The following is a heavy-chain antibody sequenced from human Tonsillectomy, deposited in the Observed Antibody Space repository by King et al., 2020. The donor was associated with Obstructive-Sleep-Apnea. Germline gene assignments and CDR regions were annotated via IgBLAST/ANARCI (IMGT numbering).Heavy chain of an antibody. V-gene: IGHV3-64D*09. Sequence: DVQLVESGGGLVQPGGSLRLSCSASGFTFSSYAMHWVRQAPGKGLEYVSAIRINGGSTYYADSVKGRFTISRDNSKNTLYLQMSSLRAEDTAVYYCVKDTAYCSGGSCTHYYFDYWGQGTLVTVSS. J-gene: IGHJ4*02. CDR1: GFTFSSYA. CDR3: VKDTAYCSGGSCTHYYFDY. D-gene: IGHD2-15*01. CDR2: IRINGGST.